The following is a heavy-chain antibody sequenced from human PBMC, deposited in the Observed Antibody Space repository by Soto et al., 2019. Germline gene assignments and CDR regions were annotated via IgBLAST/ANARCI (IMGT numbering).Heavy chain of an antibody. CDR1: DGPINSHF. CDR2: IYSSGST. V-gene: IGHV4-4*07. J-gene: IGHJ4*02. Sequence: SETLALSSSVWDGPINSHFWSGIRQPTGKRLEWIGRIYSSGSTIYNPSLKSRVTMSVDTSKNQFSLKLRSVTAAHTAVYYSASDNVCSGYHSFFDYCGQGTLVTVSS. CDR3: ASDNVCSGYHSFFDY. D-gene: IGHD3-3*01.